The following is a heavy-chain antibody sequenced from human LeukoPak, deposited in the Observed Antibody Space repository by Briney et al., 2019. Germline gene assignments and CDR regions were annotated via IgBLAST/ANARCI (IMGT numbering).Heavy chain of an antibody. J-gene: IGHJ4*02. CDR3: AAGGLEYSYVY. CDR1: GFTFTSSA. Sequence: APVKVSCKASGFTFTSSAMQWVRQARGQRLGWIGWIVVGSGNTNYAQKFQERVTITRDMSTSTAYMELSSLRSEDTAVYYCAAGGLEYSYVYWGQGTLVTVSS. V-gene: IGHV1-58*02. D-gene: IGHD5-18*01. CDR2: IVVGSGNT.